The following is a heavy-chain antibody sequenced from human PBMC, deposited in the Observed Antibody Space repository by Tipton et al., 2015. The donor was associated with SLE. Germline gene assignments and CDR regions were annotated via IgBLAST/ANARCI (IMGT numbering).Heavy chain of an antibody. J-gene: IGHJ3*02. D-gene: IGHD3-22*01. Sequence: TLSLTCTVSGGSISSHYWSWIRQPPGKGLEWIGYIYYSGSTNYNPSLKSRVTISVDTSKNQFSLKLSSVTAADTAVCYCARDGQYYYDTSGYNDAFDIWGQGIMVTVSS. CDR2: IYYSGST. V-gene: IGHV4-59*11. CDR1: GGSISSHY. CDR3: ARDGQYYYDTSGYNDAFDI.